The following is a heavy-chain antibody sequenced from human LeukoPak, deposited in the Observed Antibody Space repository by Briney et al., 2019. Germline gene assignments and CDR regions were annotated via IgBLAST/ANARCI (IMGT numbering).Heavy chain of an antibody. Sequence: PSETLSLTCTVSGGYISGYYWSWIRQPPGKGLEWIGYINYSGTTDYNPSLKSRVTISVDTSKNQFSLKLSSVTAADTAVYYCARGRIVGARSFDYWGQGTLVTVSS. D-gene: IGHD1-26*01. J-gene: IGHJ4*02. CDR2: INYSGTT. CDR3: ARGRIVGARSFDY. V-gene: IGHV4-59*12. CDR1: GGYISGYY.